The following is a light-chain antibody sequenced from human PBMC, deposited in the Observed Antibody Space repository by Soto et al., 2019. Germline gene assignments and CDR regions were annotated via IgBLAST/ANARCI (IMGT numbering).Light chain of an antibody. CDR3: QQYDNSPGT. CDR1: QTIRRN. J-gene: IGKJ1*01. Sequence: EVVLTQSPGTLSLSPGERATLSCSASQTIRRNLAWYQQKPGRAPRLLIFNASSRTSGTPDRVSGSGTGTDFTLTISGLEPEDFAVYFCQQYDNSPGTFGQGTK. V-gene: IGKV3-20*01. CDR2: NAS.